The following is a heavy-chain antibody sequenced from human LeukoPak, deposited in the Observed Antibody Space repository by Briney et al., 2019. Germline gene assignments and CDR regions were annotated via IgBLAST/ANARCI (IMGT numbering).Heavy chain of an antibody. V-gene: IGHV1-2*02. CDR1: GYTFTGYY. J-gene: IGHJ4*02. Sequence: ASVKVSCKASGYTFTGYYMHWVRQAPGQGLEWMGWINPNSGGTNYAQKFKGRVTMTRDTSISTAYMELSRLRSDDTAVYYCARLTAAGTIGDYWGQGTLVTVSS. CDR2: INPNSGGT. CDR3: ARLTAAGTIGDY. D-gene: IGHD6-13*01.